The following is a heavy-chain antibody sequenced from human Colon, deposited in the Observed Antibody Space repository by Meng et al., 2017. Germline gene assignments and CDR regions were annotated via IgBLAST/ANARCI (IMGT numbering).Heavy chain of an antibody. V-gene: IGHV4-31*03. CDR2: IYHSGTT. CDR1: GGSISSGGYY. D-gene: IGHD4-17*01. CDR3: ARTLRDYGKIDY. Sequence: QGQLQESGPGLVKPSQTLSLTCTVSGGSISSGGYYWTWIRQHPGKGLEWIGYIYHSGTTYYNPSLKSRVTISVDTSENQFSLNLRSVTAADTAVYFCARTLRDYGKIDYWGQGTLVTASS. J-gene: IGHJ4*02.